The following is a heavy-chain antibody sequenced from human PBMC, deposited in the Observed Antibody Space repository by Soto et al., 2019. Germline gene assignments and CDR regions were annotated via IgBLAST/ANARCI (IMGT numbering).Heavy chain of an antibody. CDR2: IYSGGST. CDR1: GFTVSSNY. CDR3: ARLLNGRAFDI. D-gene: IGHD1-1*01. V-gene: IGHV3-53*01. J-gene: IGHJ3*02. Sequence: GGSLRLSCAASGFTVSSNYMSWVRQAPGKGLEWVSVIYSGGSTYYADSVKGRFTISRDNSKNTLYLQMNSLRAEDTAVYYCARLLNGRAFDIWGQGTMVTVSS.